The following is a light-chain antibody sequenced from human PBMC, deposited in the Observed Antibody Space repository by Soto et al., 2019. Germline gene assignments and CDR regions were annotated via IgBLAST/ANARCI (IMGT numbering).Light chain of an antibody. J-gene: IGKJ4*01. CDR1: QSLLNSNGYRY. V-gene: IGKV2-28*01. CDR2: LGS. Sequence: DIVMTQSPLSLPVTPGEPASISCRSSQSLLNSNGYRYLDWYLQKPGQSPQLLIYLGSNRASGVPDRFSGNGSGTDFTLQISRVEAEDVGVYYYMQALQTPLTFGGGTKVDIK. CDR3: MQALQTPLT.